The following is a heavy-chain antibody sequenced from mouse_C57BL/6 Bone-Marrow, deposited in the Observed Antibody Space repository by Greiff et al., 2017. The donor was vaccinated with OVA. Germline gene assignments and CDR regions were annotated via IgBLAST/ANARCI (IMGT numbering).Heavy chain of an antibody. V-gene: IGHV5-4*01. D-gene: IGHD2-1*01. Sequence: EVKLEESGGGLVKPGGSLKLSCAASGFTFSSYAMSWVRQTPEKRLEWVATISDGGSYTYYPDNVKGRFTISRDNAKNNLYLQMSHLKSEDTAMYYCARDCGNYVWFAYWGQGTLVTVSA. J-gene: IGHJ3*01. CDR1: GFTFSSYA. CDR3: ARDCGNYVWFAY. CDR2: ISDGGSYT.